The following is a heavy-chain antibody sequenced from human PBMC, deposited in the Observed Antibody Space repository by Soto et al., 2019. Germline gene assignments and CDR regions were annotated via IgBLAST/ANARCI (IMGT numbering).Heavy chain of an antibody. CDR1: GFNFSKFG. Sequence: GGSLRLSCAVSGFNFSKFGMYWVRQAPGKGLEWVAVIWYDGSQKYYTDSVQGRFTISRDNSNNTLYLQMNSLRAEDTAVYYCAKEVWGLYTFGRPLDNWGHGTRVTVSS. V-gene: IGHV3-33*06. D-gene: IGHD2-2*02. CDR3: AKEVWGLYTFGRPLDN. CDR2: IWYDGSQK. J-gene: IGHJ4*01.